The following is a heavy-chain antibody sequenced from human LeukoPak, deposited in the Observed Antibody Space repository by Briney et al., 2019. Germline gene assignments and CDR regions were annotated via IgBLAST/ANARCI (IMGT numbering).Heavy chain of an antibody. Sequence: SETLSLTCTVSGDSISSSSYYWGWIRQPPGKGLEWIGSIFYSGSTYYNPSLKSRVTISVDTSKHQFSLKLSSVTAADTAVYYCARDNARGGSFSDYLRYFQHWGQGTLVTVSS. CDR3: ARDNARGGSFSDYLRYFQH. CDR1: GDSISSSSYY. CDR2: IFYSGST. J-gene: IGHJ1*01. V-gene: IGHV4-39*07. D-gene: IGHD5-12*01.